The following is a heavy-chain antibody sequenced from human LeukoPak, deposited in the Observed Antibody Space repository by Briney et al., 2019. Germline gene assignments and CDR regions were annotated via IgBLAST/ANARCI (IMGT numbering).Heavy chain of an antibody. CDR2: INPSSGRT. CDR3: ARGSSIHVLLYHYYYMDV. V-gene: IGHV1-2*02. J-gene: IGHJ6*03. CDR1: GYTFTGCY. Sequence: ASVKVSCKASGYTFTGCYMHWVRQAPGQGLEWMGWINPSSGRTNYAQNFQDRVAMTRDTSISTAYMELSSLRSDDTAVYYCARGSSIHVLLYHYYYMDVWGKGTTVAVSS. D-gene: IGHD2-2*01.